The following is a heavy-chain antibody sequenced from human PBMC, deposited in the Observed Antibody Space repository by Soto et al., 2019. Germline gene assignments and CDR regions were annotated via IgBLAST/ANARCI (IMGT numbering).Heavy chain of an antibody. V-gene: IGHV4-34*01. CDR2: INHSGST. CDR3: ARGGLMVYAMFDY. CDR1: GGSFSGYY. D-gene: IGHD2-8*01. J-gene: IGHJ4*02. Sequence: QVQLQQWGAGLLKPSETLSLTCAVYGGSFSGYYWSWIRQPPGKGLEWIGEINHSGSTKYNPSLKSRVTISADTSKNQFSLRLSSVTAADTALYYCARGGLMVYAMFDYWGQGTLVTVSS.